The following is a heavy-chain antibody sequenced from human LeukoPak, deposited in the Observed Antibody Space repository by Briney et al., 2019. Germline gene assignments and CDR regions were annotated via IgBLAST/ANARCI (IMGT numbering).Heavy chain of an antibody. J-gene: IGHJ4*02. CDR1: GYTFTSYG. CDR2: ISAYNGNT. V-gene: IGHV1-18*01. CDR3: ARLRAIAARPGYFDY. Sequence: ASVKVSCKASGYTFTSYGISWVRQAPGQGHEWMGWISAYNGNTNYAQKLQGRVTMTTDTSTSTAYMELRSLRSDDTAVYYCARLRAIAARPGYFDYWGQGTLVTVSS. D-gene: IGHD6-6*01.